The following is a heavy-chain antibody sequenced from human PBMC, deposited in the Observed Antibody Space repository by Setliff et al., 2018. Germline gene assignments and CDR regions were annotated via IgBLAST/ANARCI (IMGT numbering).Heavy chain of an antibody. V-gene: IGHV1-2*02. CDR1: GYIFSDHY. CDR2: INSNGGDT. D-gene: IGHD6-19*01. J-gene: IGHJ6*02. Sequence: GASVKVSCKASGYIFSDHYMHWVRQAPGKGLEWMGWINSNGGDTNYAQTFEGRLTLTRDTSIRTTYMELATLRSDDTAVYYCARENLSSGWYVGGYYYYYGMDVWGQGTTVTVSS. CDR3: ARENLSSGWYVGGYYYYYGMDV.